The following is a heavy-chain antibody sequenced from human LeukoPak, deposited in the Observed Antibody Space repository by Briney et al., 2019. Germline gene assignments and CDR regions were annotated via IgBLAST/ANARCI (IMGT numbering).Heavy chain of an antibody. CDR2: INPNSGGT. V-gene: IGHV1-2*02. CDR1: GYTFTGYY. J-gene: IGHJ6*03. D-gene: IGHD3-3*01. CDR3: ARGPDFGVPWEPDYMDV. Sequence: GASVKVSCKASGYTFTGYYMHWVRQAPGQGLEWMGWINPNSGGTNYAQKFQGRVTMTRDTSISTAYMELSRLRSDDTAVYYCARGPDFGVPWEPDYMDVWGKGTTVTVSS.